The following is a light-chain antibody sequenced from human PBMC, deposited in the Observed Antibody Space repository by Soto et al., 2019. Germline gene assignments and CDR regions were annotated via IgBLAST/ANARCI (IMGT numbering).Light chain of an antibody. V-gene: IGKV3-20*01. Sequence: LVLTQYTATLSLSPGERYTPSRRTSLSVSVYLDWYQQKPGQAPRLLISDASNRATGIPDRFSGSGSGTDFTLTISRLEPEDFAVYYCQQSGSSPRLTVGGVTQVEIK. J-gene: IGKJ4*01. CDR3: QQSGSSPRLT. CDR1: LSVSVY. CDR2: DAS.